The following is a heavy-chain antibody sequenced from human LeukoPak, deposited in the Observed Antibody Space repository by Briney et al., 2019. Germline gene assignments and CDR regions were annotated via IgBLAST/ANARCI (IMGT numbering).Heavy chain of an antibody. V-gene: IGHV4-59*01. J-gene: IGHJ4*02. Sequence: PSETLSLTCTVSGGSISSYYWSWIRQPPGKGLEWIGYLYYSGSNNYNPSLKSRVTISVDTSKNQFSLNLSSVTPADTAVYYCARGAWKIYFDNWGQGTLVTVSS. CDR1: GGSISSYY. CDR3: ARGAWKIYFDN. CDR2: LYYSGSN. D-gene: IGHD1-1*01.